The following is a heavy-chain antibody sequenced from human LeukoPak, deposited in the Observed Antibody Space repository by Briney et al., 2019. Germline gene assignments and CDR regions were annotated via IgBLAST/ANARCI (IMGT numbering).Heavy chain of an antibody. CDR3: ARDLGSGGRVPDY. CDR1: GFTFSSYG. CDR2: IWHDGTNK. J-gene: IGHJ4*02. Sequence: GRSLRLSCAASGFTFSSYGIHWVRQAPGKGLEWVAVIWHDGTNKYYEDSVKGRFTISRDNSKNTLYLQMNSLRVEDTAVYYCARDLGSGGRVPDYWGQGTLVTVSS. V-gene: IGHV3-33*01. D-gene: IGHD3-16*01.